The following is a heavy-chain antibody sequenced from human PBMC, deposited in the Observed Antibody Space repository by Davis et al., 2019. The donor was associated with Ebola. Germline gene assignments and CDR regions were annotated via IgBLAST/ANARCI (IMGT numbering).Heavy chain of an antibody. CDR1: GFTFSSYW. D-gene: IGHD4/OR15-4a*01. Sequence: GRSLKISCAASGFTFSSYWMSWVRQAPGKGLEWVANIKQDGSEKYYVDSVKGRFTISRDNAKNSLYLQMNSLRAEDTAVYYCARKYGDYYYYGMDVWGQGTTVTVSS. CDR2: IKQDGSEK. CDR3: ARKYGDYYYYGMDV. V-gene: IGHV3-7*01. J-gene: IGHJ6*02.